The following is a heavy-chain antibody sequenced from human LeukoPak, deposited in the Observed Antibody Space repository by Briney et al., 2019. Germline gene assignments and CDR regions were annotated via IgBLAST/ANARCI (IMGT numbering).Heavy chain of an antibody. CDR2: IFYSGST. J-gene: IGHJ4*02. D-gene: IGHD3-10*01. V-gene: IGHV4-39*01. CDR1: SGSISTSNYY. CDR3: ARQPPKWMVRGVLKGYFDY. Sequence: SETLSLTCTVSSGSISTSNYYWGWVRQPPGKALEGIGNIFYSGSTYYSPSLKSRVTISVDTSKNQFSLKLSSVTAADTAVYYCARQPPKWMVRGVLKGYFDYWGQGTLVTVSS.